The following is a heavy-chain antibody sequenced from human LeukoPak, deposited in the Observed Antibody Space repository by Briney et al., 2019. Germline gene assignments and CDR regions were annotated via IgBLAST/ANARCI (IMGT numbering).Heavy chain of an antibody. J-gene: IGHJ4*02. D-gene: IGHD3-10*01. CDR1: GFPFNNAW. V-gene: IGHV3-15*01. CDR2: IKSKTDGGTT. CDR3: TTDPRLKLLWFGELSPRDY. Sequence: GSLRLSCAASGFPFNNAWMSWVRQAPGKGLEGVGRIKSKTDGGTTDYAAPVKGRFTISRDDSKNTLYLQMNSLKTEDTAVYYCTTDPRLKLLWFGELSPRDYWGQGTLVTVSS.